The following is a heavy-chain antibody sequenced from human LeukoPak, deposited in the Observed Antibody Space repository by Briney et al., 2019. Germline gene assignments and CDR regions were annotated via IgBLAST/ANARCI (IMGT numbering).Heavy chain of an antibody. CDR1: GFTFSSYG. Sequence: GGSLRLSCAASGFTFSSYGMHWVRQAPGKGLEWVAFIRYDGSNKYYADSVKGRFTISRDNSKNTLYLQMNSLRAEDTAVYYCAKGRTMIVVSFDYWGQGTLVTVSS. D-gene: IGHD3-22*01. J-gene: IGHJ4*02. V-gene: IGHV3-30*02. CDR3: AKGRTMIVVSFDY. CDR2: IRYDGSNK.